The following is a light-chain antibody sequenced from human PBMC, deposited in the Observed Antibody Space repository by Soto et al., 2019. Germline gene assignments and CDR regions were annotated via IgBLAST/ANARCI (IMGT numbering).Light chain of an antibody. CDR2: DVT. J-gene: IGLJ2*01. CDR3: SSYATGGTLVV. CDR1: NSDVGGYNY. Sequence: QSALTQPASVSGSPGQSITISCTGTNSDVGGYNYVSWYQRHPGKAPKLMIYDVTNRPSGVSNRFSGSKSGNTASLTISGLPAADEADYYCSSYATGGTLVVFGGGTKLTVL. V-gene: IGLV2-14*03.